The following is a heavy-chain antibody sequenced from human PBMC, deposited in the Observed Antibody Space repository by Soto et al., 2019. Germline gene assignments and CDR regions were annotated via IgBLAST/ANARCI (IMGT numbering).Heavy chain of an antibody. CDR1: GGSISSYY. V-gene: IGHV4-59*01. D-gene: IGHD4-17*01. CDR3: ARVEDYGDDTYYYYYMDV. J-gene: IGHJ6*03. Sequence: SETLSLTCTVSGGSISSYYWSWIRQPPGKGLEWIGYIYYSGSTNYNPSLKSRVTISVDTSKNQFSLKLSSVTAADTAVYYCARVEDYGDDTYYYYYMDVWGKGTTVTVSS. CDR2: IYYSGST.